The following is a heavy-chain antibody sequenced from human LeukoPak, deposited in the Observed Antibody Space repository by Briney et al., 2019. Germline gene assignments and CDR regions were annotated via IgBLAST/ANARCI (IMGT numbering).Heavy chain of an antibody. CDR1: GYTFTSYG. CDR3: AKGLIVGPYDY. D-gene: IGHD1-26*01. Sequence: GASVKVSCKASGYTFTSYGISWVRQAPGHGLEWMGWISAYNGNTNFAQKFQGRVTLTTDRHTSTAYMELRSPRSDDTAVYFCAKGLIVGPYDYWGQGTLVTVSS. CDR2: ISAYNGNT. J-gene: IGHJ4*02. V-gene: IGHV1-18*01.